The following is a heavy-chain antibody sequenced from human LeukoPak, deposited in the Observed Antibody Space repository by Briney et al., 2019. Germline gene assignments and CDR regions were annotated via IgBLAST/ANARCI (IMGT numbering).Heavy chain of an antibody. CDR2: ISSRSSTI. D-gene: IGHD3-22*01. CDR1: GFTFSSYS. J-gene: IGHJ4*02. CDR3: ARDRYSDYYDSSGEFDY. Sequence: TGGSLRLSCAASGFTFSSYSMNWVRQAPGKGLEWVSHISSRSSTIYDADSVKGRFTISRDNAKNSLFLQMNSLRAEDTAVYYCARDRYSDYYDSSGEFDYWGQGTLVTVSS. V-gene: IGHV3-48*01.